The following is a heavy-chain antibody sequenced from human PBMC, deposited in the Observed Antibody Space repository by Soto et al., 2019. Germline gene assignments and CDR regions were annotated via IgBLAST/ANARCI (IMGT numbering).Heavy chain of an antibody. Sequence: EVQLVESGGGLVQPGGSLRLSCAASGFTFGSHWMTWVRQAPGKGLEWVAHIKKDGSEENYVDSVKGRFTISRDNAKNSLFLQMNSLRVEDTAVYFCARDSGLCHRAGRQGDAFDLWGQGSVVTVSS. D-gene: IGHD6-19*01. J-gene: IGHJ3*01. CDR2: IKKDGSEE. CDR1: GFTFGSHW. CDR3: ARDSGLCHRAGRQGDAFDL. V-gene: IGHV3-7*01.